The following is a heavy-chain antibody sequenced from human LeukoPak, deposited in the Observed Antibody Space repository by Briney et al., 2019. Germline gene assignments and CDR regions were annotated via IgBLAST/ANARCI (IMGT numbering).Heavy chain of an antibody. CDR3: ARDEAPGDIVVVPAPLTFDY. J-gene: IGHJ4*02. CDR2: ISYDGSNK. V-gene: IGHV3-30*03. Sequence: GGSLRLSCAASGFTFSSYGMHWVRQAPGKGLEWVAVISYDGSNKYYADSVKGRFTISRDNSKNTLYLQMNSLRAEDTAVYYCARDEAPGDIVVVPAPLTFDYWGQGTLVTVSS. D-gene: IGHD2-2*01. CDR1: GFTFSSYG.